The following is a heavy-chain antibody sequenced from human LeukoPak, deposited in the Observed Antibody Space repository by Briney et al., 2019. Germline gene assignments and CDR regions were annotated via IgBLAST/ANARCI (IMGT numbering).Heavy chain of an antibody. CDR1: GGSISSYY. CDR3: ASSSRGYCSGGGCYRYYMDV. CDR2: IYYSGST. V-gene: IGHV4-59*01. D-gene: IGHD2-15*01. Sequence: SETLSLTCTVSGGSISSYYWSWIRQPPGKGLEWIGYIYYSGSTNYNPSLKSRVTISVDTSKNQFSLKLSSVTAADTAVYYCASSSRGYCSGGGCYRYYMDVWGKGTTVTVSS. J-gene: IGHJ6*03.